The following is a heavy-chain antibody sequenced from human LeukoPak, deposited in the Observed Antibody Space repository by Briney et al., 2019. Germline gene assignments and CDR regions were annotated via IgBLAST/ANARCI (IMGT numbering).Heavy chain of an antibody. D-gene: IGHD3-22*01. Sequence: GGSLRLSCAASGFTLSSYEMNWVRQAPGKGLEWVSYISSSGSTIYYADSVKGRFTISRDNAKNSLYLQMNSLRAEDTAVYYCARDPEDYYDSSAYYDGFDMWGQGTMVTVSS. CDR2: ISSSGSTI. V-gene: IGHV3-48*03. CDR1: GFTLSSYE. J-gene: IGHJ3*02. CDR3: ARDPEDYYDSSAYYDGFDM.